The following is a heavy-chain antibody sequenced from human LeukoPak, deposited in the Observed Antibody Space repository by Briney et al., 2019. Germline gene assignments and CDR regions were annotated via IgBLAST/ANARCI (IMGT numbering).Heavy chain of an antibody. CDR1: GFTFSSYA. J-gene: IGHJ3*02. D-gene: IGHD3-3*01. CDR3: TSYNDRDAFNI. CDR2: ISGSGGST. Sequence: GALRLSCAASGFTFSSYAMSWVRQAPGKGLEWVSAISGSGGSTYYADSVKGRFTISRDNSKNTLYLQMNSLRAEDTAVYYCTSYNDRDAFNIWGQGTMVTVS. V-gene: IGHV3-23*01.